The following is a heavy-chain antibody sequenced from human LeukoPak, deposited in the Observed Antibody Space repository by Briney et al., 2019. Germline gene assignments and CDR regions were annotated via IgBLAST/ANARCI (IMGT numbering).Heavy chain of an antibody. CDR2: IYYSGST. D-gene: IGHD4-17*01. Sequence: PSETLSLTCTVSGGSISSSSYYWGWIRQPPGKGLEWIGSIYYSGSTYYNPSLKSRVTISVDTSKNQFSLKLSSVTAADTAVYYCARPGETRLRENYYMDVWGKGTTVTISS. V-gene: IGHV4-39*07. CDR3: ARPGETRLRENYYMDV. CDR1: GGSISSSSYY. J-gene: IGHJ6*03.